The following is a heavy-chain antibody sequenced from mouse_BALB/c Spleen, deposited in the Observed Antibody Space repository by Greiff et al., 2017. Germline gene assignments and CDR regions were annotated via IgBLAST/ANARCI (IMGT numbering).Heavy chain of an antibody. CDR2: IDPANGNT. D-gene: IGHD3-2*01. CDR1: GFNIKDTY. Sequence: VQLQQSGAELVKPGASVKLSCTASGFNIKDTYMHWVKQRPEQGLEWIGRIDPANGNTTYDPKFQGKATITAETSSNTAYLQLSSLTSEDTAVDYSARERRQLGLGYWGEGTTLTDSS. J-gene: IGHJ2*01. V-gene: IGHV14-3*02. CDR3: ARERRQLGLGY.